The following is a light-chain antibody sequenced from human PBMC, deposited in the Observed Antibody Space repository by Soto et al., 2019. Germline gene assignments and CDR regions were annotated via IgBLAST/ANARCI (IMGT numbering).Light chain of an antibody. J-gene: IGKJ4*01. CDR2: DAS. CDR3: QQINSFPPT. Sequence: DIQMTQSPSSVSASVGDRVTITCRASRNIKTSLAWYQKRPGKGPELLIYDASTLQSGVPSRISGSGSGTEFTLTISRLQPEDFATFFCQQINSFPPTFGGGTKVTI. V-gene: IGKV1-12*01. CDR1: RNIKTS.